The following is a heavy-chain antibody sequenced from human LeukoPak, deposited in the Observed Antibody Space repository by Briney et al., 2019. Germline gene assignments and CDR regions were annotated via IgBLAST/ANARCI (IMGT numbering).Heavy chain of an antibody. CDR2: IRSKTYGGTT. Sequence: PGRSLRLSCTASGFTFGDHAMSWVRQAPGKGLEWVGFIRSKTYGGTTEYAASVKGRFTISRDDSKSIAYLQMNSLKTEDTAVYYRTRGPIQQWLYYGMDVWGQGTTVTVSS. CDR1: GFTFGDHA. CDR3: TRGPIQQWLYYGMDV. V-gene: IGHV3-49*04. J-gene: IGHJ6*02. D-gene: IGHD5-18*01.